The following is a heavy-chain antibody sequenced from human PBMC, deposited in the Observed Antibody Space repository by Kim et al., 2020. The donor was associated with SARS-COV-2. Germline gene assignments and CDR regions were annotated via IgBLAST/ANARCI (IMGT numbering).Heavy chain of an antibody. CDR1: GFTFSSYS. Sequence: GGSLRLSCAASGFTFSSYSMNWVRQAPGKGLDWVSSISSSSSYIYYADSVKGRFTISRDNAKNSLYLQMNSQRADGTAVYYCARLHWNYEEVRYFDYWGQGSLVTVSS. D-gene: IGHD1-7*01. J-gene: IGHJ4*02. V-gene: IGHV3-21*01. CDR3: ARLHWNYEEVRYFDY. CDR2: ISSSSSYI.